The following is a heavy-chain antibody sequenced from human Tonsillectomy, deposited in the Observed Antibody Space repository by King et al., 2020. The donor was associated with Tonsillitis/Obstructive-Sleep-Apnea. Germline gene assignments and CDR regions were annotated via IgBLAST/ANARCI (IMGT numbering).Heavy chain of an antibody. V-gene: IGHV3-48*02. D-gene: IGHD3-3*01. J-gene: IGHJ3*02. CDR2: ISSSSSTI. CDR3: ATFITIFGVVIDDAFDI. CDR1: GFTFSSYS. Sequence: VQLVESGGGLVQPGGSLRLSCAASGFTFSSYSMNWVRQAPGKGLEWVSYISSSSSTIYYAGSVKGRFTISRDNAKNSLYLQRNSLRDEETAVYYCATFITIFGVVIDDAFDIWGQGTMVTVSS.